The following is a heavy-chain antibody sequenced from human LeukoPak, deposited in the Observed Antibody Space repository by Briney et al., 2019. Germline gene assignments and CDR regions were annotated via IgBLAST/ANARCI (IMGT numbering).Heavy chain of an antibody. CDR3: ARHRQEAQPRRSFDY. V-gene: IGHV3-66*04. D-gene: IGHD5-18*01. CDR2: IYSGGST. CDR1: GFTVSSNY. Sequence: GGSLRLSCAASGFTVSSNYMSWVRQAPGKGLEWVSVIYSGGSTYYADSVRGRFTISRDNAKKSLYLQMNSLRAEDTAVYYCARHRQEAQPRRSFDYWGQGILVTVSS. J-gene: IGHJ4*02.